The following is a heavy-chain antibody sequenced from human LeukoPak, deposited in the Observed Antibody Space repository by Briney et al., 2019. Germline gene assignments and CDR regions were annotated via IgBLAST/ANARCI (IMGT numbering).Heavy chain of an antibody. V-gene: IGHV3-21*01. D-gene: IGHD3-16*01. CDR2: ISSSSSYI. CDR3: ARSEAFRGGDFDY. Sequence: GGSLRLSCAASGFTFSSYSMNWVRQAPGKGLEWVSSISSSSSYIYYADSVKGRFTISRDNAKNSLYLQMNSLRAEDTAVYYCARSEAFRGGDFDYWGQGTLVTVSS. CDR1: GFTFSSYS. J-gene: IGHJ4*02.